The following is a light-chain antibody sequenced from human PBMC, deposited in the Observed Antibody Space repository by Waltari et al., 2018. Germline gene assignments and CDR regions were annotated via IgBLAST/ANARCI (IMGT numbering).Light chain of an antibody. J-gene: IGKJ3*01. CDR1: QSISSY. CDR2: AAS. CDR3: QQSYSTLIFT. V-gene: IGKV1-39*01. Sequence: DIQMTQSPSSLSASVGDRVTITCRASQSISSYLNWYQLKPGKAPKLLIYAASSLQSGVPSRFSGSGSGTDFTFTISSLQPEDFATYYCQQSYSTLIFTFGPGTKVDIK.